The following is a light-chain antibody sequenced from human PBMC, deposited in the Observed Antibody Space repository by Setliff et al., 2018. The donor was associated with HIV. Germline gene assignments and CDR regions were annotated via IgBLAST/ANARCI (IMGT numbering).Light chain of an antibody. Sequence: QSVLTQPASVSGSPGQSITISCTGISSDVGGYYSVSWYQQHPGKAPKLMIYDVINRPSGVSNRFSGSRSGNTASLTISGLQVGDEADYYCSSYTTSSTLYVFGPGTKSPS. CDR2: DVI. V-gene: IGLV2-14*03. J-gene: IGLJ1*01. CDR1: SSDVGGYYS. CDR3: SSYTTSSTLYV.